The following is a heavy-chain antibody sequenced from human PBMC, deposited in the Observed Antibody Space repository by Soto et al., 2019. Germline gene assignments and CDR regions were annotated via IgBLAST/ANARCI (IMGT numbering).Heavy chain of an antibody. V-gene: IGHV1-8*01. CDR1: GYTFTSYD. Sequence: QVQLVQSGVEVKKPGASVKVACKASGYTFTSYDINWVRQATGQGLEWMGWMNPNSGNTGYAQKYQGRVTMTRNTSISTAYMELSSLRSEDTAVYYCAREGAAAGSNRFDPWGQGTLVIVSS. D-gene: IGHD6-13*01. CDR3: AREGAAAGSNRFDP. J-gene: IGHJ5*02. CDR2: MNPNSGNT.